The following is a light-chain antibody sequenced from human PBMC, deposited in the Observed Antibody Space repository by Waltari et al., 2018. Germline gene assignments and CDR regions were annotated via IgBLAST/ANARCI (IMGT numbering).Light chain of an antibody. CDR3: QQSYDTPRT. J-gene: IGKJ1*01. CDR1: QYISTY. Sequence: DFQMTQSPSSLSASVGDRVTITCRASQYISTYLNWYQQKPGKGPKLLSYAASTLQSGVPSRFSGSGSGTDFTFTISSLQLEDFATYYCQQSYDTPRTFGQGTKVEVK. CDR2: AAS. V-gene: IGKV1-39*01.